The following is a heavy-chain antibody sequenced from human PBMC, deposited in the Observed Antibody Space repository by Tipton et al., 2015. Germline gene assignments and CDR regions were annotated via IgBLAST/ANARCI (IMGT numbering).Heavy chain of an antibody. CDR1: GGSLSGYY. CDR3: VRRPLRYYYGMDV. Sequence: TLSLTCTVSGGSLSGYYWSWIRQPPGKGLEWIGSIYYRGSTYYNPSLKSRVTISVDTSKNQFSLKLRSVTAADTAVYYCVRRPLRYYYGMDVWGQGTTVTVSS. J-gene: IGHJ6*02. V-gene: IGHV4-59*05. CDR2: IYYRGST.